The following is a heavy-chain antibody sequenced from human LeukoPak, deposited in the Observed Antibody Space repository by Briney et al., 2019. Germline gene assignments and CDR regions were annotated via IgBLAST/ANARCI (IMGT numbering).Heavy chain of an antibody. V-gene: IGHV4-34*01. D-gene: IGHD5-18*01. CDR1: GGSFSGYY. CDR3: ARGRYSYGTFDY. J-gene: IGHJ4*02. CDR2: INHSGST. Sequence: SETLSLTCAVYGGSFSGYYWSWIRQPPGKGLEWIGEINHSGSTDYNPSLKSRVTISVDTSKNQFSLKLSSVTAADTAPYYCARGRYSYGTFDYWGQGTLVTVSS.